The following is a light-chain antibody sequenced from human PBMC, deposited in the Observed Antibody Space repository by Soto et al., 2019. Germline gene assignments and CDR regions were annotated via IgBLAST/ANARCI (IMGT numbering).Light chain of an antibody. Sequence: QSALTQPPSASGSPGQSVTISCTGTSSDIGGYNYVSWYQQHPGKAPKLIIYEVTKRPTGVPDRFSGSKSGNTASLTVSGLQAEDEADYYCSSYAGTNNLRVFGGGTQLTV. CDR3: SSYAGTNNLRV. V-gene: IGLV2-8*01. CDR1: SSDIGGYNY. J-gene: IGLJ2*01. CDR2: EVT.